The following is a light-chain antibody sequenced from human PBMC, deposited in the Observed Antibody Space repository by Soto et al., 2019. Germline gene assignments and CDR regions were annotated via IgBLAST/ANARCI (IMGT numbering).Light chain of an antibody. CDR2: EVS. V-gene: IGLV2-8*01. CDR3: SSYAGSTFYV. CDR1: SSDVGGYNY. Sequence: SVLTQPPSASGSPGQSVTISYTGTSSDVGGYNYVSWYQQHPGKAPKLMIYEVSKRPSGVPDRFSGSKSGNTASLTVSGLQAEDEADYYCSSYAGSTFYVFGIGTKLTVL. J-gene: IGLJ1*01.